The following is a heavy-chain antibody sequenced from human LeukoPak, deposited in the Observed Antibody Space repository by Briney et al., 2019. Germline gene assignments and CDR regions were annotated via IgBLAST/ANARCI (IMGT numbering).Heavy chain of an antibody. Sequence: GGSLRLSCAASGFTVSSNYMRWVRQAPGKGLEWVAVISYDGSNKYYADSVKGRFTISRDNSKNTLYLQMNSLRAEDTAVYYCARDHGDYDFWSGYYDYWGQGTLVTVSS. J-gene: IGHJ4*02. CDR1: GFTVSSNY. D-gene: IGHD3-3*01. CDR3: ARDHGDYDFWSGYYDY. V-gene: IGHV3-30-3*01. CDR2: ISYDGSNK.